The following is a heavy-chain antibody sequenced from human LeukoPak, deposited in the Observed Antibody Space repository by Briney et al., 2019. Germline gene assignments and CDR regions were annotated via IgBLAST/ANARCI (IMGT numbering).Heavy chain of an antibody. CDR2: IYHSGST. D-gene: IGHD6-6*01. CDR1: GYSISSGYY. CDR3: ARGGSSSWGFDY. V-gene: IGHV4-38-2*02. Sequence: SETLSLTCTVSGYSISSGYYWGWIRQPPGKGLEWIGSIYHSGSTYYNPSLKSRVTISVDTSKNQFSLKLTSVTAADTAVYYCARGGSSSWGFDYWGQGTLVTVSS. J-gene: IGHJ4*02.